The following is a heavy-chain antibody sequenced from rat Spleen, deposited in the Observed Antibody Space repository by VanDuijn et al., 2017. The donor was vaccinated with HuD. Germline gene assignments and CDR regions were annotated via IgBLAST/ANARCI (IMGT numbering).Heavy chain of an antibody. CDR1: GFTFSNFD. Sequence: EVQLVESGGGLVRPGGSLKLSCSVSGFTFSNFDMAWVRQAPTKGLEWVSSISPSGVTYYRDSVKGRFTVSRENAKSTLYFLMDSLRSEDTATYHCARRHYGYTDYFDYWGQGVMVTVSS. D-gene: IGHD1-9*01. CDR2: ISPSGVT. CDR3: ARRHYGYTDYFDY. V-gene: IGHV5-25*01. J-gene: IGHJ2*01.